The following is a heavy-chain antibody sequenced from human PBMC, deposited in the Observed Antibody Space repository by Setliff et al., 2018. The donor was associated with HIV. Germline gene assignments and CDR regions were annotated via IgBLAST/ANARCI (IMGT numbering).Heavy chain of an antibody. V-gene: IGHV1-69*10. D-gene: IGHD3-10*01. J-gene: IGHJ4*02. CDR3: ARSQGDYSGSGQDYNAISAFDK. Sequence: SVKVSCKDSGDTFSHYGLNWVRQAPGQGPEWMGGVIPILDITNYAQNFWGRLTISEDDSTSTTYMELKNLRSEDTAVYYCARSQGDYSGSGQDYNAISAFDKWGQGTLVTVSS. CDR2: VIPILDIT. CDR1: GDTFSHYG.